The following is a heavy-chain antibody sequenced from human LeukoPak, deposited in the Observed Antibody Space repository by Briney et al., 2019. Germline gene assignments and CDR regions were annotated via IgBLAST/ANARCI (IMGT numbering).Heavy chain of an antibody. J-gene: IGHJ4*02. V-gene: IGHV4-38-2*01. CDR2: IYHSGST. CDR3: ARLESGYYGSGGPDY. D-gene: IGHD3-10*01. Sequence: SETLSLTCAVSGYSISSGYYWGWIRQPPGKGLEWIGSIYHSGSTYYNPSLKSRVTISVDTSKNQFSLKLSSVTAADTAVYYCARLESGYYGSGGPDYWGQGTLVTVSS. CDR1: GYSISSGYY.